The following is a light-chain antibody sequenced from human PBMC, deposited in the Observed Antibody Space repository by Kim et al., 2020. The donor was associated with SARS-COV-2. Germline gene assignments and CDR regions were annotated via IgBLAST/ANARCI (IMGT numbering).Light chain of an antibody. CDR1: SLRSYY. CDR3: NSRDSSGNHHYV. Sequence: LGQTVRITCQGDSLRSYYASWYRQKPGQAPVLVIYGKNNRPAVIPDRFSGSSSGNTASLTITGAQAEDEADYYCNSRDSSGNHHYVFGTGTKGTVL. V-gene: IGLV3-19*01. CDR2: GKN. J-gene: IGLJ1*01.